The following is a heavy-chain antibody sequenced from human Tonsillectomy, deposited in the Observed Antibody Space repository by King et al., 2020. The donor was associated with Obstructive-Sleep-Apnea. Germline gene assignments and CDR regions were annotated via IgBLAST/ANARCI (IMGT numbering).Heavy chain of an antibody. CDR3: ARDKEVGATKLDY. D-gene: IGHD1-26*01. CDR1: GFTFSNYW. J-gene: IGHJ4*02. CDR2: IKQDESEK. Sequence: VQLVESGGGLVQPGGSLRLSCAASGFTFSNYWMSWVRQVPGKGLEWVANIKQDESEKYYVDSVKGRFTISRDNAKNSLFLQMNSLRADDTAVYFCARDKEVGATKLDYWGQGSLVTVSS. V-gene: IGHV3-7*01.